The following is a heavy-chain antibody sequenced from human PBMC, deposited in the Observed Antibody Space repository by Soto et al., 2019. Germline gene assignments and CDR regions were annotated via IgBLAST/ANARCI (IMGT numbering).Heavy chain of an antibody. CDR1: GYTFTSYA. Sequence: QVQLVQSGAEVKKPGASVKVSCKASGYTFTSYAMHWVRQAPGQRLEWMGWINAGNGNTKYSQKFQGRVTITRDTSASTAYMELSSLRSEDTAVYYCARGWALQLAYFDYWGQGTLVTVSS. J-gene: IGHJ4*02. CDR3: ARGWALQLAYFDY. V-gene: IGHV1-3*01. CDR2: INAGNGNT. D-gene: IGHD5-18*01.